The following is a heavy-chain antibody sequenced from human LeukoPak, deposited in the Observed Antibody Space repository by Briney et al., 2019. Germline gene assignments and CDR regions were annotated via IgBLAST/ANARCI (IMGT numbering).Heavy chain of an antibody. V-gene: IGHV1-46*01. CDR2: INPSGGST. J-gene: IGHJ4*02. CDR1: GYTFTSYY. CDR3: VRDWEVYGSASDY. Sequence: ASVKVSCKASGYTFTSYYMHWVRQAPGQGLEWMGIINPSGGSTSYAQKFQGRVTMTRDTSTSTVYMELSSLSSEDTAVYYCVRDWEVYGSASDYWGQGTLVTVSS. D-gene: IGHD1-26*01.